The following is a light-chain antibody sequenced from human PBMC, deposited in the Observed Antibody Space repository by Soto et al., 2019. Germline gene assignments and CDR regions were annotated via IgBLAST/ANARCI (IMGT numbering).Light chain of an antibody. J-gene: IGLJ3*02. CDR1: SSAVGGYNY. Sequence: QSALTQPASVPGSPGQPLPISCTGTSSAVGGYNYVSWYQQHPGKAPKLMIYEVSNRPSGVSNRFSGSKSGNTASLTISGLQAEDEADYYCSSFTSINTWVFGGGTKVTVL. CDR2: EVS. V-gene: IGLV2-14*01. CDR3: SSFTSINTWV.